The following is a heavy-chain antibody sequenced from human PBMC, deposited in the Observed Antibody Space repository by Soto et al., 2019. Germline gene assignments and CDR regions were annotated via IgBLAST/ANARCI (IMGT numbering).Heavy chain of an antibody. D-gene: IGHD6-6*01. V-gene: IGHV4-4*02. J-gene: IGHJ6*02. Sequence: SETLSLTCAVSGGSISSSNWWSWVRQPPGKGLEWIGEIYHSGSTNYNPSLKSRVTISVDKSKNQFSLKLSSVTAADTAVYYCARVAARQYYYYGMDVWGQGTTVTVSS. CDR3: ARVAARQYYYYGMDV. CDR1: GGSISSSNW. CDR2: IYHSGST.